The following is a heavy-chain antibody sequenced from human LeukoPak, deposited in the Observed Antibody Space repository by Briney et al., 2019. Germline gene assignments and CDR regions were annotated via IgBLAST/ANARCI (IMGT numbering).Heavy chain of an antibody. V-gene: IGHV1-24*01. Sequence: ASVKVSCKVSGYTLTELSMHWVRQAPGKGLEWMGGFDPEDGETIYAQKFQGRVTMTEDTSTDTAYMELNSLRAEDTAVYYCARAHFDWLQNYYFDYWGQGTLVTVSS. D-gene: IGHD3-9*01. J-gene: IGHJ4*02. CDR1: GYTLTELS. CDR2: FDPEDGET. CDR3: ARAHFDWLQNYYFDY.